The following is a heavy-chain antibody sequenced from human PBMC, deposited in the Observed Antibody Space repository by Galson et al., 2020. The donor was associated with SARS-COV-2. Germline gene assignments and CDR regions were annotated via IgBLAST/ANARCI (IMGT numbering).Heavy chain of an antibody. D-gene: IGHD7-27*01. J-gene: IGHJ4*02. Sequence: GESLKISCVGSGFTISIHSMSWVRQAPGKGLEWVADIKPDGSDKYYVDSVKGRFTIARDNAKNSVYLQMNSLRAEDTAMYYCARGHWGRDYWGQGTLVTVSS. CDR1: GFTISIHS. V-gene: IGHV3-7*04. CDR3: ARGHWGRDY. CDR2: IKPDGSDK.